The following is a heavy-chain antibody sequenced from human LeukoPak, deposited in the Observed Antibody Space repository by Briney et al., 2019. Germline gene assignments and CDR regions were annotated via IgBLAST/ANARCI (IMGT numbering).Heavy chain of an antibody. J-gene: IGHJ4*02. D-gene: IGHD4-17*01. CDR2: ISAGGGTS. V-gene: IGHV3-23*01. CDR1: AFTFSSYG. CDR3: AKVVIIGDRVHFDS. Sequence: GGSLRLSCAASAFTFSSYGMSWVRQAPGKGLEWVSAISAGGGTSYYADSVRGRFTVSRDNSKDTLYLRMNSLRAEDTAVYYCAKVVIIGDRVHFDSWGQGTLVTVSS.